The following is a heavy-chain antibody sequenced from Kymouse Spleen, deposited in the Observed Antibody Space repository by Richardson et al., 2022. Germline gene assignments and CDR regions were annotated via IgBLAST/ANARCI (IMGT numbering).Heavy chain of an antibody. CDR1: GFTFSGSA. CDR3: TRPLYSSSSYYYYGMDV. Sequence: EVQLVESGGGLVQPGGSLKLSCAASGFTFSGSAMHWVRQASGKGLEWVGRIRSKANSYATAYAASVKGRFTISRDDSKNTAYLQMNSLKTEDTAVYYCTRPLYSSSSYYYYGMDVWGQGTTVTVSS. CDR2: IRSKANSYAT. V-gene: IGHV3-73*02. J-gene: IGHJ6*02. D-gene: IGHD6-6*01.